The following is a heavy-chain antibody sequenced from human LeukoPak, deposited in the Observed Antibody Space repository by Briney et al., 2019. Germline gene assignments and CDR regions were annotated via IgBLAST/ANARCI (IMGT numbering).Heavy chain of an antibody. D-gene: IGHD4-23*01. CDR2: IYYSGST. Sequence: PSETLSLTCTVSGGSISSYYWSWIRQPPGKGLEWIGYIYYSGSTNYNPSLKSRVTISVDTSKNQFSLKLSSVTAADTAVYYCARGVPYGGNLFDYWGQGTLVTVSS. CDR1: GGSISSYY. V-gene: IGHV4-59*01. J-gene: IGHJ4*02. CDR3: ARGVPYGGNLFDY.